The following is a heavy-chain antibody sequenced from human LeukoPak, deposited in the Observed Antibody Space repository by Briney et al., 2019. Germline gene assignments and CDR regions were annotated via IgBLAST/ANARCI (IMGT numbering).Heavy chain of an antibody. V-gene: IGHV4-59*01. J-gene: IGHJ4*02. Sequence: SETLSLTCTVSGGSITSYYWSWIRQPPGKGLEWIGDIHYSGTTNYNPSLKSRVTISVDTSKNQFSLKLSSVTAADTAVCYRARGRAAAGTPFDYWGQGTLVTVSS. CDR1: GGSITSYY. CDR2: IHYSGTT. D-gene: IGHD6-13*01. CDR3: ARGRAAAGTPFDY.